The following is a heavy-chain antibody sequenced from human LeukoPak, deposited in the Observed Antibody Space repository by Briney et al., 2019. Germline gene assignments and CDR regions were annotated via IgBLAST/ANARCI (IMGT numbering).Heavy chain of an antibody. CDR1: GFTLSSYW. CDR3: ARDEGTSGYDHLDY. CDR2: INQDGGEK. Sequence: GGSLRLSCAASGFTLSSYWMNWVRQAPGRGREWVATINQDGGEKYYVDSVKSRFTISRDNAKDSLYLQMNSLRAEDTAVYYCARDEGTSGYDHLDYWGQGTLVTVSS. V-gene: IGHV3-7*01. J-gene: IGHJ4*02. D-gene: IGHD5-12*01.